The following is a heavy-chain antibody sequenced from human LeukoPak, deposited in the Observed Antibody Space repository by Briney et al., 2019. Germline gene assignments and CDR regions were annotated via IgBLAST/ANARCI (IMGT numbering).Heavy chain of an antibody. V-gene: IGHV3-23*01. J-gene: IGHJ1*01. CDR1: GFTFSSYA. D-gene: IGHD5-18*01. CDR3: ARYTTLVLY. Sequence: PGGSLRLSCAASGFTFSSYAMTWVRQPPGKGLEGVSSITGSTGSTYYADSVKGRFTISRDNSKNTLYLQMSSLRAEDTAVYYCARYTTLVLYWGQGTLVTVSS. CDR2: ITGSTGST.